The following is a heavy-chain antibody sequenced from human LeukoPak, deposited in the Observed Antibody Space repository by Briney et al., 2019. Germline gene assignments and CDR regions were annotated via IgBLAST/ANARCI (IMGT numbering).Heavy chain of an antibody. CDR1: GGSSSGYY. D-gene: IGHD3-3*01. CDR3: ARGVVRYDFWSGSHLFDP. J-gene: IGHJ5*02. CDR2: INHSGST. V-gene: IGHV4-34*01. Sequence: SETLSLTCAVYGGSSSGYYWSWIRQPPGKGLEWIGEINHSGSTNYNPSLKSRVTISVDTSKNQFSLKLSSVTAADTAVYYCARGVVRYDFWSGSHLFDPWGQGTLVTVSS.